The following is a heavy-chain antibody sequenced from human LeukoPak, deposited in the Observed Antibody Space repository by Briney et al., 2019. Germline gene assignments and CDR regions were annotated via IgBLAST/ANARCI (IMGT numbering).Heavy chain of an antibody. CDR2: INPSGGST. D-gene: IGHD4-17*01. J-gene: IGHJ1*01. V-gene: IGHV1-46*01. CDR1: GYTFTSYY. Sequence: ASVKVPCKASGYTFTSYYMHWVRQAPGQGLEWMGIINPSGGSTSYAQKFQGRVTMTRDTSTSTVYMELSSLRSEDTAVYYCARAVEALAVTTYFQHWGQGTLVTVSS. CDR3: ARAVEALAVTTYFQH.